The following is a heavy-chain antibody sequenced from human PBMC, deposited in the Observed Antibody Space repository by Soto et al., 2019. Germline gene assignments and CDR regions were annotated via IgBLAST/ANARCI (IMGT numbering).Heavy chain of an antibody. CDR3: AHRPPLRLLNDLNRFDP. V-gene: IGHV2-5*02. Sequence: QITLKESGPTLVKPTQTLTLTCTFSGFSLSTSGVGVGWIRQPPGKALEWLALIYWDDDKRYSPSLKSRLTIPQDTSKNPVVLTMTNMDPVDTAKYYCAHRPPLRLLNDLNRFDPWGQGTLVTVSS. CDR1: GFSLSTSGVG. CDR2: IYWDDDK. D-gene: IGHD5-12*01. J-gene: IGHJ5*02.